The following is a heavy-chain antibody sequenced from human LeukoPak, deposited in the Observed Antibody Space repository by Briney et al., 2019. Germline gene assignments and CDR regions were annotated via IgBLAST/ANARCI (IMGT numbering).Heavy chain of an antibody. D-gene: IGHD5-18*01. CDR1: GFTFSSYA. CDR3: ARDVGPHQGRSGYSYGFHAFDI. J-gene: IGHJ3*02. CDR2: ISYDGSNK. V-gene: IGHV3-30-3*01. Sequence: PGGSLRLSCAASGFTFSSYAMHWVRQAPGKGLEWVAVISYDGSNKYYADSVKGRFTISRDNSKNTLYLQMNSLRAEDTAVYYCARDVGPHQGRSGYSYGFHAFDIWGQGTMVTVSS.